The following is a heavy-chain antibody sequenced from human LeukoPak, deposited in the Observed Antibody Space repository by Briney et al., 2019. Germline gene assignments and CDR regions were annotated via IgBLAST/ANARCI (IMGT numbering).Heavy chain of an antibody. J-gene: IGHJ4*02. CDR1: GFTFSSYA. V-gene: IGHV3-23*01. CDR2: ISGSGGST. CDR3: AKAGGGNCAEDYFDY. Sequence: PGGSLRLSCAASGFTFSSYAMSWVRQAPGKGLEWVSAISGSGGSTYYADSVKGRFTISRDNSKNTLYLQMNSLRAEDTAVYYCAKAGGGNCAEDYFDYWGQGTLVTVSS. D-gene: IGHD4-23*01.